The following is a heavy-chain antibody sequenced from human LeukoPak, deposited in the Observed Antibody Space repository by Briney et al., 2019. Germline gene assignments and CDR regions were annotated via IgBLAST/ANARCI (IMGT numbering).Heavy chain of an antibody. J-gene: IGHJ4*02. CDR3: AKDARRTSGWYYFDY. V-gene: IGHV3-23*01. CDR1: GFAFSSQA. Sequence: GGSLRLSCAASGFAFSSQARGWVRQAPGKGLEWVSVISDSGSLTYYADSVKGRFTISRDNSKNTLFLQLNSLRAEDTAVYYCAKDARRTSGWYYFDYWGQEALVTVSS. CDR2: ISDSGSLT. D-gene: IGHD6-13*01.